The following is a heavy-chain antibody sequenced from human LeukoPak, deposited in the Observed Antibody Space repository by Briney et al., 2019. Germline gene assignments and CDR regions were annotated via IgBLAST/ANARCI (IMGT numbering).Heavy chain of an antibody. Sequence: PGGSLRLSCAASGFTFSSYWMSWVRQAPGKGLEWVANIKQDGSEKYYVDSVKGRFTISRDNAKNSLYLQMNSLRAEDTAVYYCARVSFEGTLTAYSRLYAFDIWGQGTMATVSS. CDR1: GFTFSSYW. CDR3: ARVSFEGTLTAYSRLYAFDI. CDR2: IKQDGSEK. V-gene: IGHV3-7*01. J-gene: IGHJ3*02. D-gene: IGHD3-9*01.